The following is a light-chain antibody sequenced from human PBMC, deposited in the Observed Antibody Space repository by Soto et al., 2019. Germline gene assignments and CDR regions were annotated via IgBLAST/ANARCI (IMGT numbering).Light chain of an antibody. CDR3: AAWDDSMNGVV. Sequence: QSVLTQPPSASGTPGQRVTISCSGSSFNVGSNTVNWFQQLPGTAPKLLIYGNTQRPSGVPDLFSGSKSGTSAALAISGLQSGDEADYSCAAWDDSMNGVVFGGGTQLTVL. V-gene: IGLV1-44*01. CDR1: SFNVGSNT. J-gene: IGLJ3*02. CDR2: GNT.